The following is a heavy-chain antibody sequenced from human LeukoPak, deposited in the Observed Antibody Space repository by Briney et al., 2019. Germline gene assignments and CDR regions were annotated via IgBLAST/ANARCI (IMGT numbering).Heavy chain of an antibody. J-gene: IGHJ5*02. V-gene: IGHV3-7*01. CDR1: GFMFSDYW. CDR3: GRWGVPVALDR. Sequence: PGGSLRLSCAASGFMFSDYWMSWVRQAPGKGLEWVANIRPDGSDKYYVESVRGRFTISRDNAQNSLYLQMNSLRGDDSGVYNCGRWGVPVALDRWGQGTLVTVSS. CDR2: IRPDGSDK. D-gene: IGHD3-10*01.